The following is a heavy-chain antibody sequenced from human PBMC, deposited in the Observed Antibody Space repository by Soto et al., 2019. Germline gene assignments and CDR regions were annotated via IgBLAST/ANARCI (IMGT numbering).Heavy chain of an antibody. Sequence: GASVKVSCKASGGTFSSYTISWVRQAPGQGLEWMGRIIPILGIANYAQKFQGRVTITADKSTSTAYMELSSLRSEDTAVYYCARGRPIVAVAGTAQQTDYWGQGTLVTVSS. V-gene: IGHV1-69*02. J-gene: IGHJ4*02. CDR1: GGTFSSYT. D-gene: IGHD6-19*01. CDR3: ARGRPIVAVAGTAQQTDY. CDR2: IIPILGIA.